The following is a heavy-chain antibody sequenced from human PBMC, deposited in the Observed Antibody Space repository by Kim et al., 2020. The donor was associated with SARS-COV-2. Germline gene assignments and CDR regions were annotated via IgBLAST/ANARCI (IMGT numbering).Heavy chain of an antibody. CDR3: ARSVRGVIKPRDY. V-gene: IGHV4-34*01. J-gene: IGHJ4*02. CDR1: GGSFSGYY. Sequence: SETLSLTCAVYGGSFSGYYWSWIRQPPGKGLEWIGEINHSGSTNYNPSLKSRVTISVDTSKNQFSLKLSSVTAADTAVYYCARSVRGVIKPRDYWGQGTLVTVSS. CDR2: INHSGST. D-gene: IGHD3-10*01.